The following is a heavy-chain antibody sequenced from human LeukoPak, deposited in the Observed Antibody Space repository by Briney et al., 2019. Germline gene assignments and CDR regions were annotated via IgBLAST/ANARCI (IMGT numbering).Heavy chain of an antibody. CDR3: ARVRPYYYDSSGYHRGYYFDY. D-gene: IGHD3-22*01. V-gene: IGHV4-4*07. CDR2: IYPSGNT. CDR1: RGSTSTYY. Sequence: PSETLSLTCTVSRGSTSTYYWSWIRQPAGKGLEWIGRIYPSGNTNFNPSLMSRVTMSIDTSKNQFSLKLSSVTAADTAVYYCARVRPYYYDSSGYHRGYYFDYWGQGTLVTVSS. J-gene: IGHJ4*02.